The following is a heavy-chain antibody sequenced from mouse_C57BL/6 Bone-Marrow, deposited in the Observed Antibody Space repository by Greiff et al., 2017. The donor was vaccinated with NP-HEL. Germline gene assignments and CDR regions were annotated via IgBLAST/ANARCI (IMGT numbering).Heavy chain of an antibody. CDR2: IYPGSGNT. CDR3: ARRRGYWYFDV. Sequence: VQLVESGAELVRPGASVKLSCKASGYTFTDYYINWVKQRPGQGLEWIARIYPGSGNTYYNEKFKGKATLTAEKSSSTAYMQLSSLTSEDSAVYFCARRRGYWYFDVWGTGTTVTVSS. V-gene: IGHV1-76*01. J-gene: IGHJ1*03. CDR1: GYTFTDYY.